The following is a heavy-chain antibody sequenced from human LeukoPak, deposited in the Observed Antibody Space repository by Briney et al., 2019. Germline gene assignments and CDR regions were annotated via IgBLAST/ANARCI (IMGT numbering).Heavy chain of an antibody. Sequence: GGSLRLSCATSGFTFSSYSMTWVRQAPGKGLDWVSSINSYSSDIYYADSVKGRSTISRDNVKNSLYLQMNSLRAEDTAVYYCARKRSPGAFDIWGQGTMVTVSS. CDR3: ARKRSPGAFDI. V-gene: IGHV3-21*01. CDR1: GFTFSSYS. CDR2: INSYSSDI. J-gene: IGHJ3*02.